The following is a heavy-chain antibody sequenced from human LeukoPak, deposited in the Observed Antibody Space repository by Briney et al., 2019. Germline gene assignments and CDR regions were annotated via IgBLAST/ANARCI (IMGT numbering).Heavy chain of an antibody. V-gene: IGHV4-38-2*02. CDR1: GYSISSGYY. CDR3: ARVKISSSWFEASYYYYMDV. D-gene: IGHD6-13*01. CDR2: IYHSGST. J-gene: IGHJ6*03. Sequence: SETLSLTCTVSGYSISSGYYWGWIRQPPGKGLEWIGSIYHSGSTYYNPSLKSRVTISVDTSKNQFSLKLSSVTAADTAVYYCARVKISSSWFEASYYYYMDVWGKGTTVTVSS.